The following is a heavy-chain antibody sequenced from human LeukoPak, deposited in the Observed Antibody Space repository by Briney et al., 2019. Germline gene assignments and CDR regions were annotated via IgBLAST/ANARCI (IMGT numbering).Heavy chain of an antibody. CDR1: GYTFTSYD. CDR3: ARVISGSFNWFDP. J-gene: IGHJ5*02. CDR2: MNPNSGNT. Sequence: ASVKVSCKASGYTFTSYDINWVRRATGQGLEWMGWMNPNSGNTGYAQKFQGRVTMTRNTSISTAYMELSSLRSEDTAVYYCARVISGSFNWFDPWGQGTLVTVSS. V-gene: IGHV1-8*01. D-gene: IGHD1-26*01.